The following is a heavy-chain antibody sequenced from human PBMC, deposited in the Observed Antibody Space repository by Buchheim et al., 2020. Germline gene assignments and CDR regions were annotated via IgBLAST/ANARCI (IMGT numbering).Heavy chain of an antibody. CDR1: GGSISSGSYY. J-gene: IGHJ6*02. Sequence: QVQLQESGPGLVKPSQTLSLTCTVSGGSISSGSYYWSWIRQPAGKGLEWIGRIYTSGSTNYNPSLKSRVTISVDTSKNQFSLKLSSVTAADTAVYYCARDRFSVTMVRGIIGPLTYAIDVWGQGTT. V-gene: IGHV4-61*02. D-gene: IGHD3-10*01. CDR3: ARDRFSVTMVRGIIGPLTYAIDV. CDR2: IYTSGST.